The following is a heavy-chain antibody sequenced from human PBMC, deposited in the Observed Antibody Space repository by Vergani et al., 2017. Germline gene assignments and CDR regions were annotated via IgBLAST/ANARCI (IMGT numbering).Heavy chain of an antibody. J-gene: IGHJ5*02. CDR2: INPNSGGT. Sequence: QVQLVQSGAEVKKPGASVKVSCKASGYTFTGYYMHWVRQAPGQGLEWMGWINPNSGGTNYAQKFQGRVTMTRDTSISTAYMELSRLRSDDTAVYYCARDRIAAALSPNWFDPWGQGTLVTVSS. V-gene: IGHV1-2*02. CDR1: GYTFTGYY. CDR3: ARDRIAAALSPNWFDP. D-gene: IGHD6-13*01.